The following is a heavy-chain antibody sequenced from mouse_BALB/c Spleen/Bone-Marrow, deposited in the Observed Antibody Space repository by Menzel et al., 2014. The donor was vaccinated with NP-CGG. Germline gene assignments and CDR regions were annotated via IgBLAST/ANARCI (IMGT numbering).Heavy chain of an antibody. CDR3: AYYRYDYYAMDY. CDR2: ISYSGST. J-gene: IGHJ4*01. Sequence: EVKLVESGPGLVKPSQSLSLTCTVTGYSITSDYAWNWIRQFPGNKLAWMGYISYSGSTSYNPSLKSRISITRDTSKDQFFLQLNSVTTEDTATYYCAYYRYDYYAMDYWGQGTSVTVSS. V-gene: IGHV3-2*02. CDR1: GYSITSDYA. D-gene: IGHD2-14*01.